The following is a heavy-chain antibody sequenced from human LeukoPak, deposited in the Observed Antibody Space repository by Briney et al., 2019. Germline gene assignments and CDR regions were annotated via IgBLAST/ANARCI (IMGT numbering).Heavy chain of an antibody. D-gene: IGHD2-2*02. Sequence: ASVKVPCKASGYTFTGYYMHWVRQAPGQGLEWMGRINPNSGGTNYAQKFQGRVTMTRDTSISTAYMEPSRLRSDDTAVYYCARDRSLYTSMLDSWGQGTLVTVSS. CDR3: ARDRSLYTSMLDS. CDR1: GYTFTGYY. V-gene: IGHV1-2*06. J-gene: IGHJ4*02. CDR2: INPNSGGT.